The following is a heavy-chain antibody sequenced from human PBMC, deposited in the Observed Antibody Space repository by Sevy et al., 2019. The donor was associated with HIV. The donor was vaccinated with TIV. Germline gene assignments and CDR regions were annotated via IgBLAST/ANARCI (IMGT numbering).Heavy chain of an antibody. J-gene: IGHJ5*02. V-gene: IGHV1-69*13. CDR3: ARGSVDTAMVIRS. D-gene: IGHD5-18*01. CDR1: GGTFSSYA. Sequence: ASLKVSCKASGGTFSSYAISWVRQAPGQGLEWMGGIIPIFGTANYAQKFQGRVTITADESMSTAYMELSSLRSEDTAVYYCARGSVDTAMVIRSWGQGTLVTVSS. CDR2: IIPIFGTA.